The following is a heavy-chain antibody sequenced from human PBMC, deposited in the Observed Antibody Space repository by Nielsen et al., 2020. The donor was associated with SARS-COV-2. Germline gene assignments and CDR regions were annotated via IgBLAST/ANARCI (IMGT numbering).Heavy chain of an antibody. V-gene: IGHV3-23*01. J-gene: IGHJ3*02. Sequence: GESLKISCAASGFTFSSYAMSWVRQAPGKGLEWVSAISGSGGSTYYADSVKGRFTISRDNSKNTLYLQMNSLRAEDTAVYYCATYYYDSSGSSGAFDIWGQGTMVTVSS. D-gene: IGHD3-22*01. CDR2: ISGSGGST. CDR1: GFTFSSYA. CDR3: ATYYYDSSGSSGAFDI.